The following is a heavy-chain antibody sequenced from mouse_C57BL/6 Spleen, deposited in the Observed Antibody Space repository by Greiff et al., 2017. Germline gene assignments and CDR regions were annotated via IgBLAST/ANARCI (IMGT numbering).Heavy chain of an antibody. CDR3: ARSGATMVIRFAY. CDR2: LNPSNGGA. CDR1: GYTFTSYW. J-gene: IGHJ3*01. Sequence: QVQLQQPGTELVKPGASVKLSCKASGYTFTSYWMHWVKQRPGHGLEWIGNLNPSNGGANYNEKFKSKATLTVDKSSSTAYMQLSSLTSEDSAVYYSARSGATMVIRFAYWGQGTLGTVSA. V-gene: IGHV1-53*01. D-gene: IGHD2-2*01.